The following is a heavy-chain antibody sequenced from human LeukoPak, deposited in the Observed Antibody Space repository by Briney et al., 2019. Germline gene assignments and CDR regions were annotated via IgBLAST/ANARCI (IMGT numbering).Heavy chain of an antibody. V-gene: IGHV4-39*07. CDR2: FYYSGST. D-gene: IGHD5-24*01. CDR3: ARDSLWTRGGYVDY. J-gene: IGHJ4*02. Sequence: ASETLSLTCTVSGDSISSSSYYWGWIRQPPGKGLEWIGNFYYSGSTYYNPSLKSRVTISVDTSKNQFSLKLSSVTAADTALYYCARDSLWTRGGYVDYWGQGTLVTVSP. CDR1: GDSISSSSYY.